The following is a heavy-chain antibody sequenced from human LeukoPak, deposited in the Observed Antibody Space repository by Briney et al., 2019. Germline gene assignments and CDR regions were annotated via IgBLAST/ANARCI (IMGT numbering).Heavy chain of an antibody. CDR3: AKGGVLLWFGELNV. V-gene: IGHV3-23*01. J-gene: IGHJ6*04. CDR2: ISGSGGST. CDR1: GFTFSTHA. D-gene: IGHD3-10*01. Sequence: GGSLRLSCAASGFTFSTHAMSWVRQAPGKGLEWVSGISGSGGSTYYADSVKGRFTISRDNSKNTLYLQMNSLRAEDTAVYYCAKGGVLLWFGELNVWGKGTTVTVSS.